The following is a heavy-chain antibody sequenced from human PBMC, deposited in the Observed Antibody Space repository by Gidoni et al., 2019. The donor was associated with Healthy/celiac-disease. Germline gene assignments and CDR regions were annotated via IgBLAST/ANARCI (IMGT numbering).Heavy chain of an antibody. D-gene: IGHD6-19*01. V-gene: IGHV4-59*08. CDR3: ARGGYSSGWYGYFDY. CDR2: IYYSGST. J-gene: IGHJ4*02. CDR1: GGSISSYY. Sequence: QVQLQESGPGLVKPSETLSLTCTVSGGSISSYYWSWIRQPPGKGLEWIGYIYYSGSTNYNPSLKSRVTISVDTSKNQFSLKLSSVTAADTAVYYCARGGYSSGWYGYFDYWGQGTLVTVSS.